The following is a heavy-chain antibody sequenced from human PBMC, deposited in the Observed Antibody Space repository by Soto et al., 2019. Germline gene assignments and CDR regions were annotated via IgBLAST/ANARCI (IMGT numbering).Heavy chain of an antibody. J-gene: IGHJ5*01. CDR3: ARDYVPRTYCYLFDS. V-gene: IGHV1-18*01. CDR1: GYTFTSYG. D-gene: IGHD2-21*02. CDR2: ISAYNGNT. Sequence: ASVKVSCKASGYTFTSYGISWVRQAPGQGLEWMGWISAYNGNTNYAQKLQGRVTMTTDTSTSTAYMELRSLRSDDTAVYYCARDYVPRTYCYLFDSWGQGTLDTGS.